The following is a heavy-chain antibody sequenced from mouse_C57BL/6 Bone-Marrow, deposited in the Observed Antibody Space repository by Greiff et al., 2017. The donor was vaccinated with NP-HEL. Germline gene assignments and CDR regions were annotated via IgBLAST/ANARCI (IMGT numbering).Heavy chain of an antibody. V-gene: IGHV1-64*01. CDR2: IHPNSGST. CDR1: GYTFTSYW. D-gene: IGHD4-1*01. CDR3: ARKGFWAVGVY. J-gene: IGHJ2*01. Sequence: QVQLQQPGAELVKPGASVKLSCKASGYTFTSYWMHWVKQRPGQGLEWIGMIHPNSGSTNYNEKFKSKATLTVDKSSSTAYMQLSSLTSEDSAVYYCARKGFWAVGVYWGQGTTLTVSS.